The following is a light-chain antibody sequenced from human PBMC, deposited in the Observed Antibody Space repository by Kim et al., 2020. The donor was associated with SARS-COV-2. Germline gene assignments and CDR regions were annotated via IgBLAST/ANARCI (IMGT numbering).Light chain of an antibody. CDR1: SSDVGGYNY. CDR3: CSYAGSPV. Sequence: SPGQSVTIASTGTSSDVGGYNYVSWYQQHPGKAPKLMIYDVSKRPSGVPDRFSGSKSGNTASLTVSGLQAEDEADYYCCSYAGSPVFGGGTQLTVL. CDR2: DVS. J-gene: IGLJ2*01. V-gene: IGLV2-11*01.